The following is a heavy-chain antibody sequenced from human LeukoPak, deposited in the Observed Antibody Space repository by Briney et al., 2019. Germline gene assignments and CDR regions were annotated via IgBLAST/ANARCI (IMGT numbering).Heavy chain of an antibody. CDR2: IYYSGST. D-gene: IGHD3-10*01. J-gene: IGHJ4*02. V-gene: IGHV4-59*08. CDR1: GGSISSYY. Sequence: SETLSLTCTVSGGSISSYYWSWIRQPPGKGLEWIGYIYYSGSTNYNPSLKSRVTISVDTSKNQFSLKLSSVTAADTAVYYCARGTTMVRGVTFDYWGQGTLVTVSS. CDR3: ARGTTMVRGVTFDY.